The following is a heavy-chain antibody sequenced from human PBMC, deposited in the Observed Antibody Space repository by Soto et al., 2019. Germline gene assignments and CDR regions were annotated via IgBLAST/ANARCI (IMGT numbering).Heavy chain of an antibody. CDR1: GFTSTRYS. J-gene: IGHJ4*02. V-gene: IGHV3-21*06. CDR3: ARESEDLTSTFDY. Sequence: PGESLKISCAASGFTSTRYSMNWVRQAPGKGLEWVSSISSTTNYIYYEDCMKGRFTISRDNAKNSLYLEMNSLRAEDTAVYYCARESEDLTSTFDYWGQGTLVTVSS. CDR2: ISSTTNYI.